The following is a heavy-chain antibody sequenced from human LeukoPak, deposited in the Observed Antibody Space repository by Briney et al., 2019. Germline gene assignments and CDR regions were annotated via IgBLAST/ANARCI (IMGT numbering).Heavy chain of an antibody. V-gene: IGHV3-21*01. Sequence: GGSLRLSCAASGLTFSSYSMNWVRQAPGKGLEWVSSISSSSSYIYYADSVKGRFTISRDNAKNSLYLQMNSLRAEDTAVYYCARDLIVGAIGFAYWGQGTLVTVSS. CDR2: ISSSSSYI. CDR3: ARDLIVGAIGFAY. J-gene: IGHJ4*02. D-gene: IGHD1-26*01. CDR1: GLTFSSYS.